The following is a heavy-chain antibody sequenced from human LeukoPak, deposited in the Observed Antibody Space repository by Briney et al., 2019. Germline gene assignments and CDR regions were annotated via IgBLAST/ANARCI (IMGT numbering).Heavy chain of an antibody. J-gene: IGHJ6*02. CDR3: TRDPGYYYYGMDV. CDR2: INGEGSRT. CDR1: GFTLRAYW. Sequence: PGGSQRLSCAVTGFTLRAYWIRWVRHSPGRGLEWVARINGEGSRTSYADSVRGRFTISRDNAKNAAYLQMNSLSAEDTALYYCTRDPGYYYYGMDVWGQGTTV. V-gene: IGHV3-74*01.